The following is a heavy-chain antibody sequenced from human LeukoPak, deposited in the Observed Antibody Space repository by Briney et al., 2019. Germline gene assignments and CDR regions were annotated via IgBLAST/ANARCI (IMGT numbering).Heavy chain of an antibody. CDR2: IYSGGNT. V-gene: IGHV3-66*01. Sequence: AGGSLRLSCAASGFTFDDYGMSWVRQAPGKGLEWVSVIYSGGNTYYADSVEGRFTISRDNSKNTLYLQMNSLRAEDTAVYYCARGIGSQLRSGWFDPWGQGTLVTVSS. CDR3: ARGIGSQLRSGWFDP. J-gene: IGHJ5*02. CDR1: GFTFDDYG. D-gene: IGHD3-3*01.